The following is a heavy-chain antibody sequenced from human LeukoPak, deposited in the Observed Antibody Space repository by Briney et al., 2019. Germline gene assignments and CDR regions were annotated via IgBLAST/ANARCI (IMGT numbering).Heavy chain of an antibody. CDR3: AREGGPYRPLDY. Sequence: SETLSLTCTVSGGSISSYYWSWIRQPPGKGLEWIGYIFYSGSTNCNPSLKSRVTISVDTSKNQFSLKLTSVTAADTAVYYCAREGGPYRPLDYTGQGLLVTVSS. CDR2: IFYSGST. J-gene: IGHJ4*02. V-gene: IGHV4-59*01. CDR1: GGSISSYY.